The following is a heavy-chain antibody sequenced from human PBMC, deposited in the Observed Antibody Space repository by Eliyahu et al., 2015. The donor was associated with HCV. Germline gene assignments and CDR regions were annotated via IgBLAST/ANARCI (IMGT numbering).Heavy chain of an antibody. CDR3: ARWHIVVVTARRGYNWFDP. CDR1: GGSFSGXY. Sequence: QVQLQQWGAGLLKPSETLSLTCAVYGGSFSGXYWSWXRQPPGKGLEWIGEINHSGSTNYNPSLKSRVTISVDTSKNQFSLKLSSVTAADTAVYYCARWHIVVVTARRGYNWFDPWGQGTLVTVSS. V-gene: IGHV4-34*01. D-gene: IGHD2-21*02. J-gene: IGHJ5*02. CDR2: INHSGST.